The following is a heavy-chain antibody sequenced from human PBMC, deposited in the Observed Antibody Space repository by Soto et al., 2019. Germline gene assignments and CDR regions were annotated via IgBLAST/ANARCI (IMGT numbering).Heavy chain of an antibody. CDR2: IGSAHDP. D-gene: IGHD2-21*02. CDR3: ASAYLGRLPRRAVYYYDLYV. V-gene: IGHV3-13*05. CDR1: GFTVSTYD. Sequence: PGGSLRLSCAASGFTVSTYDMHWVRQVPGKGLEWVSAIGSAHDPYYLGSVKGRFSISRENAKNSLYLHMNSLTTGDTAVYYCASAYLGRLPRRAVYYYDLYVWGQGSALTISS. J-gene: IGHJ6*02.